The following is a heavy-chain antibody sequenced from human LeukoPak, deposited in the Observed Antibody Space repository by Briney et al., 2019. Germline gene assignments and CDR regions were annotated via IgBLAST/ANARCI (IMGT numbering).Heavy chain of an antibody. J-gene: IGHJ6*03. CDR2: ISGSGGST. CDR1: GFTFSSYG. D-gene: IGHD3-22*01. V-gene: IGHV3-23*01. Sequence: GGSLRLSCAASGFTFSSYGMSWVRQAPGKGLEWVSAISGSGGSTYYADSVKGRFTISRDNSKNTLYLQMNSLRAEDTAVYYCAKRGTMTNLNNYYYYYMDVWGKGTTVTISS. CDR3: AKRGTMTNLNNYYYYYMDV.